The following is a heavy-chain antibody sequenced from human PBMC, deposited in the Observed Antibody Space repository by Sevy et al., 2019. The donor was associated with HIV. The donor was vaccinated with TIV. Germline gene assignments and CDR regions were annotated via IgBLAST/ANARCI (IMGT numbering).Heavy chain of an antibody. CDR2: ISSSSSYI. D-gene: IGHD4-17*01. J-gene: IGHJ3*02. V-gene: IGHV3-21*01. Sequence: GGSLRLSCAASGFTFSSYSMNWVRQAPGKGLEWVSSISSSSSYIYYADSVKGRFTISRDNAKNSLYLQMNSLRAEETAVYYCARSPDYGGNSGAFDIWGQGTMVTVSS. CDR1: GFTFSSYS. CDR3: ARSPDYGGNSGAFDI.